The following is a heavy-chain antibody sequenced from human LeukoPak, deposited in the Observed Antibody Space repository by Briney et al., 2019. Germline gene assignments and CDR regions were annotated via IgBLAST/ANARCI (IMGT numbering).Heavy chain of an antibody. V-gene: IGHV1-3*01. Sequence: ASVKVSCKASGYTFTSYAMHWVRQASGQRLEWMGWINAGNGNTKYSQKFQGRVTIARDTSASTAYMELSSLRSEDTAVYYCARMAPGNWFDPWGQGTLVTVSS. CDR1: GYTFTSYA. D-gene: IGHD5-24*01. CDR3: ARMAPGNWFDP. J-gene: IGHJ5*02. CDR2: INAGNGNT.